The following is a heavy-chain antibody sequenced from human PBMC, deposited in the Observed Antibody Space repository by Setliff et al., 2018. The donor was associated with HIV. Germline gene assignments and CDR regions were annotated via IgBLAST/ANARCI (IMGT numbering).Heavy chain of an antibody. V-gene: IGHV3-74*01. J-gene: IGHJ4*02. CDR3: AKDGN. D-gene: IGHD2-15*01. Sequence: PGGSLRLSCAGSGFTFSSSWMHWVRQAPGKGLVWVSRINGDGSFTVYADSVKGRFTTSRDNAKNSLYLQMNSLRAEDTAVYYCAKDGNWGQGTLVTVST. CDR1: GFTFSSSW. CDR2: INGDGSFT.